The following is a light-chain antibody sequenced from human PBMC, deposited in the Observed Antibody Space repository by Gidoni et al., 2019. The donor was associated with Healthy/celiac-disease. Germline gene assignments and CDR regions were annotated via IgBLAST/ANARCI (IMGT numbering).Light chain of an antibody. Sequence: DIVLTQSPGTLSLSPGERATLSCRASQSVSSSYLAWYQQKPGQAPRLLIYGASSRATGIPDRFSGSGSGTDFTLTISRLEPEDCAVYYCQQYGSSSWTFGQGTKVEIK. CDR3: QQYGSSSWT. CDR2: GAS. CDR1: QSVSSSY. J-gene: IGKJ1*01. V-gene: IGKV3-20*01.